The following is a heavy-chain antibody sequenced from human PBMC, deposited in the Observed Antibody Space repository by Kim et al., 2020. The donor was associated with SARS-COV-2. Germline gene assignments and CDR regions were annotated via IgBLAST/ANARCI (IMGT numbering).Heavy chain of an antibody. Sequence: TNYGESVKGRVTISRDNAKNKLYLQMNRRRGGDTAVYYCARGGVAAGSDYWGQGTLVTGSS. D-gene: IGHD6-13*01. CDR2: T. J-gene: IGHJ4*02. V-gene: IGHV3-74*01. CDR3: ARGGVAAGSDY.